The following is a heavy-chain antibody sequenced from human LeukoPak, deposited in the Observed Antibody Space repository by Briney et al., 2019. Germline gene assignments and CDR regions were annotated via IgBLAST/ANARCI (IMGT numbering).Heavy chain of an antibody. V-gene: IGHV3-23*01. D-gene: IGHD3-10*01. CDR1: GFLFNTHA. J-gene: IGHJ4*02. CDR2: ITSSGRTP. CDR3: AKDRPNFYETSGSYYKIKGDF. Sequence: PGGSLRLSCAASGFLFNTHAMNWVRQAPGKGLEWVASITSSGRTPYYADSVKGRFTISRDNSKNTLYLQMNSRRGEDTAVYYCAKDRPNFYETSGSYYKIKGDFCGRGCLVGVSS.